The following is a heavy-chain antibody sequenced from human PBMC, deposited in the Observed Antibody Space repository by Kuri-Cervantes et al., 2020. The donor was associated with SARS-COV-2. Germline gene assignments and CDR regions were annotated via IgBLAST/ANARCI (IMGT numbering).Heavy chain of an antibody. CDR2: IYHSGST. V-gene: IGHV4-34*01. Sequence: ESLKISCAVYGGSFSGYYWSWIRQPPGKGLEWIGYIYHSGSTYYNPSLKSRVTISVDRSKNQFSLKLSSVTAADTAVYYCARGGGSYPYYYYYMDVWGKGTTVTVSS. CDR1: GGSFSGYY. D-gene: IGHD1-26*01. J-gene: IGHJ6*03. CDR3: ARGGGSYPYYYYYMDV.